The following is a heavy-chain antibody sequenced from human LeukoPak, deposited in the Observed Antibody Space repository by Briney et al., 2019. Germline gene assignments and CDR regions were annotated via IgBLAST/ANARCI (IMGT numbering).Heavy chain of an antibody. CDR3: AKDWDGYYGSGSYFDY. J-gene: IGHJ4*02. D-gene: IGHD3-10*01. V-gene: IGHV3-30*02. CDR1: GFTFSSYG. CDR2: IRYDGSNK. Sequence: GGSLRLSCAASGFTFSSYGMHWVRQAPGKGLEWVAFIRYDGSNKYYADSVKGRFTMSRDNSKNTLYLQMNSLRAEDTAVYYCAKDWDGYYGSGSYFDYWGQGTLVTVSS.